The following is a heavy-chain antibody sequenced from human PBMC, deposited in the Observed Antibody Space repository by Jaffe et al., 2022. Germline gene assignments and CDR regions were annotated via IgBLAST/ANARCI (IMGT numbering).Heavy chain of an antibody. D-gene: IGHD3-10*01. Sequence: EVQLVESGGGLVQPGGSLRLSCAASGFTVSSNYMSWVRQAPGKGLEWVSVIYSGGSTYYADSVKGRFTISRDNSKNTLYLQMNSLRAEDTAVYYCARDREFSPFLTPMDVWGKGTTVTVSS. CDR2: IYSGGST. CDR1: GFTVSSNY. CDR3: ARDREFSPFLTPMDV. J-gene: IGHJ6*04. V-gene: IGHV3-66*02.